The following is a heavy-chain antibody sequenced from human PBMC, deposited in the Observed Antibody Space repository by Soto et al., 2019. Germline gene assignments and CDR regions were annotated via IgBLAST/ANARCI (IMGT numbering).Heavy chain of an antibody. J-gene: IGHJ5*02. CDR3: AHRPFRIWFGEKSNWFDP. CDR2: IYWDDDK. CDR1: GFSLDTSGVG. D-gene: IGHD3-10*01. Sequence: QITLKESGPALVKPTQTLTLTCTFSGFSLDTSGVGVGWFRQPPGKALEWLALIYWDDDKRYSPSLKSRLTITKDTSNNQVVLTMTNMHPVDTATYYCAHRPFRIWFGEKSNWFDPWGLGTLVTVSS. V-gene: IGHV2-5*02.